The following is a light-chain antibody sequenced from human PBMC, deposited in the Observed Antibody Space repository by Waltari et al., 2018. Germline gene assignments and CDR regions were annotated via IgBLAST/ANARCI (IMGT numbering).Light chain of an antibody. CDR3: ALYIGSGISV. CDR2: STN. CDR1: SGSVSTSNY. J-gene: IGLJ6*01. Sequence: TVVTQEPSLSVSPGGTVTLTCGLSSGSVSTSNYPSWYQQTPGQAPRMLIYSTNTRPSGVPDRFSGSILGNKAALTITGAQADDDSDYYCALYIGSGISVFGSGTKLTVL. V-gene: IGLV8-61*01.